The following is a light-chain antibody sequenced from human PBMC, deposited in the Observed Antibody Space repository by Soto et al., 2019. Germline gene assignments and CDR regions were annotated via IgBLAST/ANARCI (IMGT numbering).Light chain of an antibody. CDR2: VNT. CDR1: SSNIGARFD. Sequence: QSVLTQPPSVSGAPGQRVTISCTGSSSNIGARFDVHWYRHLPGTAPKLLISVNTNGLSGVADRFSGSKSGTSASLAIAGLRAEDEADYYCQSYDSSLAGFVFGTGTKVTVL. CDR3: QSYDSSLAGFV. V-gene: IGLV1-40*01. J-gene: IGLJ1*01.